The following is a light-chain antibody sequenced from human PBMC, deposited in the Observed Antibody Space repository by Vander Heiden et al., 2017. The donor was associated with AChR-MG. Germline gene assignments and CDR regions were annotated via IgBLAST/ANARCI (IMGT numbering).Light chain of an antibody. Sequence: QLVLTQSPSASASLGASVKLTCTLSSGHSSYAIAWNQQQPEKGPRYLMKLNSDGSHNKGDGIPDRFSGSTSGTERYLTISSLQSEDEADYYCQTWGTGIQVFGGGTKLTVL. CDR3: QTWGTGIQV. J-gene: IGLJ3*02. V-gene: IGLV4-69*01. CDR2: LNSDGSH. CDR1: SGHSSYA.